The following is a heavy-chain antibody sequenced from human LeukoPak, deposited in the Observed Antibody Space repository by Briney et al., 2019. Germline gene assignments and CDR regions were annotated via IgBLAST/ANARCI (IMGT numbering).Heavy chain of an antibody. CDR2: ITGDGANT. Sequence: GGYLSLYGAGYGFTFRSYAMTWLRQAQGPGLGWVSAITGDGANTYYADPVKGRFTISRVNSKNTLYLQMNSVRADETGLYFCAKLIPTFDCSRTNCYGFDYWGQGTLVTVSS. CDR1: GFTFRSYA. D-gene: IGHD2-2*01. J-gene: IGHJ4*02. CDR3: AKLIPTFDCSRTNCYGFDY. V-gene: IGHV3-23*01.